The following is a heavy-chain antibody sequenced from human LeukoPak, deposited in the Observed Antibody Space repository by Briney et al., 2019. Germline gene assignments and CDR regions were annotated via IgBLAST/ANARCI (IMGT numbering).Heavy chain of an antibody. CDR2: ISGSGGST. V-gene: IGHV3-23*01. D-gene: IGHD6-19*01. CDR1: GFTFSSYA. Sequence: PGGSLRLSCAASGFTFSSYAMSWVRQAPGKGLEWVSAISGSGGSTYYADSVKGRFTISRDNSKDTLYLQMNSLRAEDTAVYYCAKDVAYSSGWCQPNSDYWGQGTLVTVSS. J-gene: IGHJ4*02. CDR3: AKDVAYSSGWCQPNSDY.